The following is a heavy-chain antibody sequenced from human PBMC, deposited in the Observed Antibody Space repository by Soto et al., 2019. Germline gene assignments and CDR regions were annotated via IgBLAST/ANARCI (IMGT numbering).Heavy chain of an antibody. CDR2: INHSGST. CDR3: ARLNTNGVGAFDI. J-gene: IGHJ3*02. V-gene: IGHV4-34*01. D-gene: IGHD4-17*01. CDR1: GGSFSGYY. Sequence: QVQLQQWGAGLLKPSETLSLTCAVYGGSFSGYYWGWIRQPPGKVLEWIGEINHSGSTNYNPSLKCRVTMSVDTTKNQFSLKLSSVTAADTTVYYCARLNTNGVGAFDIWGKGTLVSVSS.